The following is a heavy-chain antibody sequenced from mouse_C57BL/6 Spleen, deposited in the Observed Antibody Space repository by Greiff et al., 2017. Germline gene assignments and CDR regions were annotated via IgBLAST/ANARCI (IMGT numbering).Heavy chain of an antibody. CDR3: ARKGIITRAMDY. CDR2: IDPSDSYT. D-gene: IGHD1-1*01. J-gene: IGHJ4*01. V-gene: IGHV1-50*01. Sequence: VQLQQPGAELVKPGASVKLSCKASGYTFTSYWMQWVKQRPGQGLEWIGEIDPSDSYTNYNQKFKGKATLTVDTSSSTAYMQLSSLTSEDSAVXYCARKGIITRAMDYWGQGTSVTVSS. CDR1: GYTFTSYW.